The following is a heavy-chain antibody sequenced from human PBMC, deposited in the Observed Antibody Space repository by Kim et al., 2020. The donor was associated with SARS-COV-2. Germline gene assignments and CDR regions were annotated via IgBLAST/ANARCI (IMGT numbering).Heavy chain of an antibody. CDR3: AKDHLYGIASCMDV. D-gene: IGHD2-8*01. CDR2: ISGSGGST. V-gene: IGHV3-23*01. Sequence: GGSLRLSCAASGFTFSSYAMSWVRQAPGKGLEWVSAISGSGGSTYYADSVKGRFTISRDNSKNTLYLQMNSLRAEDTAVYYCAKDHLYGIASCMDVWGQGTTVTVSS. CDR1: GFTFSSYA. J-gene: IGHJ6*02.